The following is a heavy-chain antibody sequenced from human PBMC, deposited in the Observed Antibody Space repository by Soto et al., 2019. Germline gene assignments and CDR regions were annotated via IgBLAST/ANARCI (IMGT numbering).Heavy chain of an antibody. V-gene: IGHV1-69*12. CDR3: ARRGGEDITVAQERYWYFDL. J-gene: IGHJ2*01. CDR2: IIPIFGTA. CDR1: GGTFSSYA. Sequence: QVQLVQSGAEVKKPGSSVKVSCKASGGTFSSYAISWVRQAPGQGLEWMGGIIPIFGTANYAQKFQGRVTITADESTSTAYMELSSLRSEDTAVYYCARRGGEDITVAQERYWYFDLWGRGTLVTVSS. D-gene: IGHD2-15*01.